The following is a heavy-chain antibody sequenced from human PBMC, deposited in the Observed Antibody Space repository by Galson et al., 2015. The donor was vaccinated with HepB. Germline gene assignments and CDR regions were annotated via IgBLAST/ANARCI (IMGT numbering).Heavy chain of an antibody. CDR1: GGTFSSYA. CDR2: IIPILGIA. Sequence: SVKVSCKASGGTFSSYAISWVRQAPGQGLEWMGRIIPILGIANYAQKFQGRVTITADKSTSTAYMELSSLRSEDTAVYYCARDPPMGYCSSTSCYKVDYFDYWGQGTLVTVSS. J-gene: IGHJ4*02. V-gene: IGHV1-69*04. D-gene: IGHD2-2*02. CDR3: ARDPPMGYCSSTSCYKVDYFDY.